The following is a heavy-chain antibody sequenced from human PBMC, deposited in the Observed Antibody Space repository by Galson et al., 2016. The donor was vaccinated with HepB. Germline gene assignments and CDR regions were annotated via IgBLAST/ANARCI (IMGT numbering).Heavy chain of an antibody. J-gene: IGHJ4*02. D-gene: IGHD3-10*01. Sequence: ETLSLTCAVYGGSFSRYYWSWIRQPPGKGLEWIGEIKHSGSTNYNPSLKSRVTISVDTSKNQFSLKLSSVTAADTAVYYCARKYHGSGSYRYWGQGTLVTVSS. CDR3: ARKYHGSGSYRY. CDR1: GGSFSRYY. V-gene: IGHV4-34*01. CDR2: IKHSGST.